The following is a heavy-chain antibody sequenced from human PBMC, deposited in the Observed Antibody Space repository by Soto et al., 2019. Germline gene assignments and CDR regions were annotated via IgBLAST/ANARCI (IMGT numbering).Heavy chain of an antibody. CDR2: ISGSGGST. CDR1: GFTVSSYA. D-gene: IGHD2-15*01. Sequence: GGSLRLSCGASGFTVSSYAMSWVRQAPGKGLEWVSAISGSGGSTYYADSVKGRFTISRDKSKNTLYLQMNSLRAEDTAVYYYAKESDRGSTAFDIWGQATMVTVSS. CDR3: AKESDRGSTAFDI. J-gene: IGHJ3*02. V-gene: IGHV3-23*01.